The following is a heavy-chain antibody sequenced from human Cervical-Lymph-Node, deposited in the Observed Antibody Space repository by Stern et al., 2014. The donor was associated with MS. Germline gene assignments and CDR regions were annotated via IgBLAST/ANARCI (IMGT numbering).Heavy chain of an antibody. CDR3: ARDYGDYAFDY. Sequence: DVHMVESGAEVKKPGESLKISCKGSGYSFNANWIAWARKMTAKGPERMGIIYPGDSDTRYSPSFQGQVTISADKSISTAYLQWSSLKASDTAMYYCARDYGDYAFDYWGQGTLVTVSS. V-gene: IGHV5-51*01. CDR2: IYPGDSDT. D-gene: IGHD4-17*01. CDR1: GYSFNANW. J-gene: IGHJ4*02.